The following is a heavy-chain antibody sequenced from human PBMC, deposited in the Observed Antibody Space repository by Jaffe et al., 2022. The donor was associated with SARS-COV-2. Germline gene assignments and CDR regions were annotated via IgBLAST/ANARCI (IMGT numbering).Heavy chain of an antibody. V-gene: IGHV3-21*01. Sequence: EVQLVESGGGLVKPGGSLRLSCAASGFTFSSYSMNWVRQAPGKGLEWVSSISSSSSYIYYADSVKGRFTISRDNAKNSLYLQMNSLRAEDTAVYYCVLSSSSGPYYWGQGTLVTVSS. CDR2: ISSSSSYI. CDR3: VLSSSSGPYY. J-gene: IGHJ4*02. CDR1: GFTFSSYS. D-gene: IGHD6-6*01.